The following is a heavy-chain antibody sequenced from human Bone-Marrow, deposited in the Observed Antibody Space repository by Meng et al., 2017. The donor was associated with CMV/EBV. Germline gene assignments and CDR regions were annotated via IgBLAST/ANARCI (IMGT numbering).Heavy chain of an antibody. Sequence: SETLSLTCTVSGGSVSNANYYWSRIREPPGKGLEGLGYIHYSGTTNYNASLKSRVTLSVDTNQFALNLRSVTAADTALYYCARVPGYGQVDPTRAFDIWGQGTMVTVSS. CDR2: IHYSGTT. CDR1: GGSVSNANYY. CDR3: ARVPGYGQVDPTRAFDI. V-gene: IGHV4-61*01. J-gene: IGHJ3*02. D-gene: IGHD5-12*01.